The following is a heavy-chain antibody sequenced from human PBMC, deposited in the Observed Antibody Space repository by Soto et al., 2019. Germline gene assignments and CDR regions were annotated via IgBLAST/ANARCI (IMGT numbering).Heavy chain of an antibody. V-gene: IGHV3-33*01. CDR1: GFTFSSYG. CDR2: IWYDGSNK. Sequence: GGSLRLSCAASGFTFSSYGMHWVRQAPGKGLEWVAVIWYDGSNKYYADSVKGRFTISRDNSKNTLYLQMNSLRAEDTAVYYCARGAFYDFWSGYHNWFDPWGQGTLVTVSS. CDR3: ARGAFYDFWSGYHNWFDP. J-gene: IGHJ5*02. D-gene: IGHD3-3*01.